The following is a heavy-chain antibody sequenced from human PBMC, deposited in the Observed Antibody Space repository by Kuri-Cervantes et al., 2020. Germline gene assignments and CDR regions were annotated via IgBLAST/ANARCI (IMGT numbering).Heavy chain of an antibody. Sequence: SETLSLTCAVYGGFFSGYYWSWIRQPPGKGLEWIGEINHSGSTNYNPSLKSRVTISVDTSKNQFSLKLSSVTAADTAVYYCARHVPDSGSYYVLADAFEIWGQGTMVTVSS. V-gene: IGHV4-34*01. D-gene: IGHD1-26*01. CDR3: ARHVPDSGSYYVLADAFEI. CDR1: GGFFSGYY. J-gene: IGHJ3*02. CDR2: INHSGST.